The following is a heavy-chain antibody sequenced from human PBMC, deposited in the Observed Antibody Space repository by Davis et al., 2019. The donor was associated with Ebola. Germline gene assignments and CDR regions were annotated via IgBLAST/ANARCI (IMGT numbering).Heavy chain of an antibody. CDR1: GFILSSYS. J-gene: IGHJ4*02. CDR2: INHSGST. Sequence: GSLRLSCAASGFILSSYSMNWVRQAPGKGLEWMGEINHSGSTNFNPSLKSRVTISLDTSKNHFSLNLSSVTAADTAVYYCARGRRDDSASCYLNYWDQGMLVTVSS. CDR3: ARGRRDDSASCYLNY. D-gene: IGHD2-2*01. V-gene: IGHV4-34*01.